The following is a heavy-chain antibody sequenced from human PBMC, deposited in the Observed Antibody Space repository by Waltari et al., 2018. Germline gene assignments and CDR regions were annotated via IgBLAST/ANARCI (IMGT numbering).Heavy chain of an antibody. J-gene: IGHJ4*02. D-gene: IGHD6-13*01. CDR2: IYPDDSDT. CDR3: ARREVAADLPFDY. V-gene: IGHV5-51*03. Sequence: EVQLVQSGAEVKKPGESLKISCKGSGYSCTSYWIGWVRQMPGKGLEWMGIIYPDDSDTRYSPSFQGQVTISADKSISTAYLLWSSLKASDTAMYYCARREVAADLPFDYWGQGTLVTVSS. CDR1: GYSCTSYW.